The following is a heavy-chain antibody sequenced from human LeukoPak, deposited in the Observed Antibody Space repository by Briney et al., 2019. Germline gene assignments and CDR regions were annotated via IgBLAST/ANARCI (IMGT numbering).Heavy chain of an antibody. CDR1: GVSLSSYG. CDR3: AAAGLGVAHWIDS. CDR2: LPYDGSYN. J-gene: IGHJ5*01. V-gene: IGHV3-30*02. Sequence: GSLRLSCLVSGVSLSSYGMHWVRQAPGKGLEWLAWLPYDGSYNLTAASLKGRFAISKDISTNTLCLDMDRLTAEDTAVYYCAAAGLGVAHWIDSWGQGTLVTVSS. D-gene: IGHD2-15*01.